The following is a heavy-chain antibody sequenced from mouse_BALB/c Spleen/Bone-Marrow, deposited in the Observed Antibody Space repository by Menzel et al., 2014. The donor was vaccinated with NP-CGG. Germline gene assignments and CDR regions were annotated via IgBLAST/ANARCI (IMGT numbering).Heavy chain of an antibody. CDR1: GYIFTRYT. J-gene: IGHJ4*01. CDR3: TIRYYAMDY. CDR2: INPSSAYT. Sequence: QVQLKQSGAELARPGASVKMSCQASGYIFTRYTMHWEKQRPGQGLEWIGYINPSSAYTNYNQKFKDKATLTADKSSSTAYMQLSSLTSEDSAVYYCTIRYYAMDYWGQGTSVTVSS. V-gene: IGHV1-4*01. D-gene: IGHD1-1*01.